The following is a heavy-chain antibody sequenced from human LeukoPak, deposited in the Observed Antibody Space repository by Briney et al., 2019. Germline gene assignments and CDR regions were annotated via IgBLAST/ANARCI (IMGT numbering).Heavy chain of an antibody. J-gene: IGHJ4*02. Sequence: SETLSLTCTVSGGSISSSSYYWGWIRQPPGKGLEWIGSIYYSGSTYYNPSLKSRVTISVDTSKNQFSLKLSSVTAADTAVYYCARGLLASSSWYYFDYWGQGTLVTVSS. CDR2: IYYSGST. V-gene: IGHV4-39*07. CDR1: GGSISSSSYY. CDR3: ARGLLASSSWYYFDY. D-gene: IGHD6-13*01.